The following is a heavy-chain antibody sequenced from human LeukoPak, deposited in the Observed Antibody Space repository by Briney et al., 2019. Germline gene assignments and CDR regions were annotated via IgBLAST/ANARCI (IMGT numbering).Heavy chain of an antibody. D-gene: IGHD3-22*01. CDR2: INAGDGNT. CDR3: ARGTPYDSGGYYID. V-gene: IGHV1-3*01. CDR1: GYTFSSYA. Sequence: ASVKVSCKASGYTFSSYAMHWVRQAPGQRLEWMGWINAGDGNTKYSQKFQGRVSITRDTSASTAYMELSSLISEDTAVYYCARGTPYDSGGYYIDWGQGTLVTVSS. J-gene: IGHJ4*02.